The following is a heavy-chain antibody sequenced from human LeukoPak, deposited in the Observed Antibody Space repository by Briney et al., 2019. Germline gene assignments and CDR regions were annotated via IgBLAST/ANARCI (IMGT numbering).Heavy chain of an antibody. CDR2: IYYSGST. CDR3: AREYKTHYYGMDV. D-gene: IGHD1-14*01. CDR1: GGSISSGGYS. V-gene: IGHV4-31*03. J-gene: IGHJ6*02. Sequence: SETLSLTCTVSGGSISSGGYSWSWIRQHPGKGLEWIGYIYYSGSTYYNPSLKSRVTISVDTSKNQCSLKLSSVTAADTAVYYCAREYKTHYYGMDVWGQGTTVTVSS.